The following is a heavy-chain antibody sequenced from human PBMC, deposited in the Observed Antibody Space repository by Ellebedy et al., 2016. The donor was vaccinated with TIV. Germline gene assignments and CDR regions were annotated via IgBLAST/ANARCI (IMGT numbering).Heavy chain of an antibody. D-gene: IGHD4-17*01. CDR2: MRQDGGDK. CDR1: GFSFRSYW. J-gene: IGHJ3*02. V-gene: IGHV3-7*01. CDR3: ATDGSYGDYRSPTHAFEM. Sequence: GGSLRLSCVGSGFSFRSYWMSWVRQAPGKGLEWVANMRQDGGDKYYVDSVKGRFTISRDNAKNSLFLQMNSLRADDTAVYYCATDGSYGDYRSPTHAFEMWGQGTMVTVSS.